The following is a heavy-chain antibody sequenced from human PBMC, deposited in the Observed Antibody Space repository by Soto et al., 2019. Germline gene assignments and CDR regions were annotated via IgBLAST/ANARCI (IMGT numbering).Heavy chain of an antibody. CDR2: INPNSGST. Sequence: GASVKVSCKASGYSVTSYYMHWVRQAPGQGLEWMGIINPNSGSTTYAQKFQGRVTMTRDTSTSTVYMELTSLTSGDTAVYYCARAGIAYCSSTTCYLYYYVMDVWGQGTTDTVSS. CDR3: ARAGIAYCSSTTCYLYYYVMDV. J-gene: IGHJ6*02. CDR1: GYSVTSYY. V-gene: IGHV1-46*01. D-gene: IGHD2-2*01.